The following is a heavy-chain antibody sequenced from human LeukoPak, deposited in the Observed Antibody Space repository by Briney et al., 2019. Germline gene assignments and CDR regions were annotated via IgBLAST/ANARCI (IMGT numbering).Heavy chain of an antibody. CDR3: ARDPMGYCSSTSCYVIY. D-gene: IGHD2-2*01. V-gene: IGHV3-33*08. CDR2: IWFDGSNK. CDR1: GFTFSSYG. Sequence: GGSLRLSCAASGFTFSSYGMHWVRQAPGKGLEWVAVIWFDGSNKYYADSVKGRFTISRDNSKNTLYLQMNSLRAEDTAVYYCARDPMGYCSSTSCYVIYWGQGTLVTVSS. J-gene: IGHJ4*02.